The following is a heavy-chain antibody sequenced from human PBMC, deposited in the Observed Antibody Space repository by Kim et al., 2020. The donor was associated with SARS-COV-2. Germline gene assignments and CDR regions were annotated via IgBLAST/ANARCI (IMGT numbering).Heavy chain of an antibody. CDR1: GFTFSDYY. Sequence: GGSLRLSCAASGFTFSDYYMSWIRQAPGKGLEWVSYISSSGSTIYYADSVKGRFTISRDNAKNSLYLQMNSLRAEDTAVYYCARGRIGSGVAAPGGAFDIWGQGTMVTVSS. CDR2: ISSSGSTI. D-gene: IGHD6-19*01. CDR3: ARGRIGSGVAAPGGAFDI. J-gene: IGHJ3*02. V-gene: IGHV3-11*01.